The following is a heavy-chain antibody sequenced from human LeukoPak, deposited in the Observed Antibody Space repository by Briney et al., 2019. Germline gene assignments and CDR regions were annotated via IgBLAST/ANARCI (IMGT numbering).Heavy chain of an antibody. D-gene: IGHD4-17*01. CDR3: ARIRKDGPSPYYYGMDV. V-gene: IGHV4-4*02. Sequence: SETLSLTCAVSGGSISSSNWWSWVRQPPGKGLEWIGEIYHSGSTNYNPSLKSRVTISVDKSKNQFSLKLSSVTAADTAVYYCARIRKDGPSPYYYGMDVWGKGTTVTVSS. CDR1: GGSISSSNW. J-gene: IGHJ6*04. CDR2: IYHSGST.